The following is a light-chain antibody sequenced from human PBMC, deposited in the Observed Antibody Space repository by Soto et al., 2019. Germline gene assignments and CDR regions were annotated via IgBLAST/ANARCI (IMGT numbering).Light chain of an antibody. Sequence: EIVLTQSPGTLSLSPGDRATLSCRASQSVTSTSLAWYQQKPGQAPRLLIYGASSRATDIPDRFSGSGSGTDFTLTISRLEPEDFAVYYCQHYGSSPRTFGQGTKVEIK. J-gene: IGKJ1*01. CDR3: QHYGSSPRT. CDR1: QSVTSTS. CDR2: GAS. V-gene: IGKV3-20*01.